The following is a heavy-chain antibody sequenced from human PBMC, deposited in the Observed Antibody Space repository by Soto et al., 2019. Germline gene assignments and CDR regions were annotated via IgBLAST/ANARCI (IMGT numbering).Heavy chain of an antibody. V-gene: IGHV3-30-3*01. CDR3: ARDLEGYSYGYGY. J-gene: IGHJ4*02. CDR2: ISYDGSNK. CDR1: GFTFSSYA. Sequence: QVQLVESGGGVVQPGRSLRLSCAASGFTFSSYAMHWVRQAPGKGLEWVAVISYDGSNKYYADSVKGRFTISRDNSKNTLYLQMNSLRAEETAVYYCARDLEGYSYGYGYWGQGTLVTVSS. D-gene: IGHD5-18*01.